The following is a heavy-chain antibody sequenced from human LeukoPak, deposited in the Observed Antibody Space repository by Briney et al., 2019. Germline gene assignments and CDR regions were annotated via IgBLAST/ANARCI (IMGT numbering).Heavy chain of an antibody. CDR2: INHSGST. Sequence: SETLSLTCAVYGGSFSGYYWSWIRQPPGKGPEWIGEINHSGSTNYNPSLKSRVTISVDTSKNQFSLKLSSVTAADTAVYYCARGQGQWLAYNWFDPWGQGTLVTVSS. J-gene: IGHJ5*02. V-gene: IGHV4-34*01. CDR1: GGSFSGYY. CDR3: ARGQGQWLAYNWFDP. D-gene: IGHD6-19*01.